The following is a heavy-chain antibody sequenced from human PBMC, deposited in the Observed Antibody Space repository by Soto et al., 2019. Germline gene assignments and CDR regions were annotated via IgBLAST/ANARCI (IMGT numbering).Heavy chain of an antibody. J-gene: IGHJ4*02. Sequence: PSETLSLTCAVHGGSFSGYYWSWIRQPPPKGLEWIGEINHSGSTNYNPSLKSRVTISVDPSKNQFYLRLSSVTVADTAVYYCAIWRTASGLFRGGVDYWGQGTLVTVSS. CDR2: INHSGST. CDR3: AIWRTASGLFRGGVDY. D-gene: IGHD6-19*01. V-gene: IGHV4-34*01. CDR1: GGSFSGYY.